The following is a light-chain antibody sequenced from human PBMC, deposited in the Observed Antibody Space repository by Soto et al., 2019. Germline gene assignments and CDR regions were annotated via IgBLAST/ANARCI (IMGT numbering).Light chain of an antibody. CDR1: QSLLDSDDGNTY. CDR2: TVS. Sequence: DIVMTQTPLSLPVTPGEPASIACGSSQSLLDSDDGNTYLDWYLQKPGQSPQLLIYTVSYRASGVPDRFSGSGSGTDFTLKISRVEAEDVGVYYCMQRIEFPLTRGGGTKVDI. CDR3: MQRIEFPLT. J-gene: IGKJ4*01. V-gene: IGKV2-40*01.